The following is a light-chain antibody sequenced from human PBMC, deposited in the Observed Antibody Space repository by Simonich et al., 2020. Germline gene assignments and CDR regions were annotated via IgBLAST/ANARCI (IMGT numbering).Light chain of an antibody. V-gene: IGLV2-14*01. CDR3: SSYTSSSTWV. Sequence: QSALTQPASVSGSPGQSITISCTGTSSDVGGYNYVSWYQQHPGKATKLMIYDVSKQPSGVSIRFSGSKSGNTASLTISGLQAEDEADYYCSSYTSSSTWVFGGGTKLTVL. CDR1: SSDVGGYNY. J-gene: IGLJ3*02. CDR2: DVS.